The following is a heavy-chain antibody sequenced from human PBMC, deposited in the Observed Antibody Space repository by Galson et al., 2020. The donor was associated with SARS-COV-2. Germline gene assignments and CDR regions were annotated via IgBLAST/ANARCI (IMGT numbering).Heavy chain of an antibody. CDR1: AVRFDDYG. D-gene: IGHD2-2*01. CDR2: IKKNGGRT. CDR3: ARGYLAGPFDM. Sequence: GASLRLSCAASAVRFDDYGMSWVRQVPGKGLEWVCGIKKNGGRTNYADTVRGRFTTSRDNAKNYLYLQMNSLRVEDTALYFCARGYLAGPFDMWAQVTMVTVSS. J-gene: IGHJ3*02. V-gene: IGHV3-20*04.